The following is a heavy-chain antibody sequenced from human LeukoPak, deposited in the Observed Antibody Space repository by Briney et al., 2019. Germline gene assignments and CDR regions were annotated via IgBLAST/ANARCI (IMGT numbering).Heavy chain of an antibody. Sequence: ASVKVSCKASGYTFTGYYMHWVRQAPGQELEWMGWINPNSGGTNYAQKFQGRVTMTRDTSISTAYMELSSLRSEDTAVYYCARDLGDSSGFGHGSDYWGQGTLVTVSS. J-gene: IGHJ4*02. CDR3: ARDLGDSSGFGHGSDY. D-gene: IGHD3-22*01. V-gene: IGHV1-2*02. CDR2: INPNSGGT. CDR1: GYTFTGYY.